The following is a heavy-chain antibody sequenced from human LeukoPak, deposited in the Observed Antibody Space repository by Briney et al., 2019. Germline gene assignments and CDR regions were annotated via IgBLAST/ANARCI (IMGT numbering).Heavy chain of an antibody. CDR2: IYSGGST. CDR3: AKDLLVGYCSRTSCSGDY. V-gene: IGHV3-66*01. D-gene: IGHD2-2*03. Sequence: GGSLRLSCAASGFTVSSNYMSWVRQAPGKGLEWVSVIYSGGSTYYADSVKGRFTISRDNSKSTVYLQMNSLRAEDTAVYYCAKDLLVGYCSRTSCSGDYWGQGTLVTVSS. J-gene: IGHJ4*02. CDR1: GFTVSSNY.